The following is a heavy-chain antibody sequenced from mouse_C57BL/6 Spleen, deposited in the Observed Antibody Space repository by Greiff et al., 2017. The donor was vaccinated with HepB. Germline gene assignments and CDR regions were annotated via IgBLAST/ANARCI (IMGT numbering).Heavy chain of an antibody. CDR1: GFNIKDYY. D-gene: IGHD2-2*01. CDR3: TNYGYDWYFDV. V-gene: IGHV14-1*01. J-gene: IGHJ1*03. Sequence: VQLQQSGAELVRPGASVKLSCTASGFNIKDYYMHWVKQRPEQGLEWIGRIDPEDGDTEYAPKFQGKATMTADTSSNTAYLQLSSLTSEDTAVYYCTNYGYDWYFDVWGTGTTVTVSA. CDR2: IDPEDGDT.